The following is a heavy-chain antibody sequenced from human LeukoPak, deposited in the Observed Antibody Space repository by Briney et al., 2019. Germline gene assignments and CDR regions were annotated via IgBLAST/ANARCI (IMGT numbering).Heavy chain of an antibody. D-gene: IGHD2-15*01. Sequence: GGSLRLSCAASGLTFSDYAMSWVRQAPGKGLEWVSVISGSGDSSYSADSVKGRFTISRDNSKNTLYLQMNSPRAEDTAIYYCAKEGGWEYCSGGSCPFDYWGQGTLVTVSS. V-gene: IGHV3-23*01. CDR2: ISGSGDSS. CDR1: GLTFSDYA. CDR3: AKEGGWEYCSGGSCPFDY. J-gene: IGHJ4*02.